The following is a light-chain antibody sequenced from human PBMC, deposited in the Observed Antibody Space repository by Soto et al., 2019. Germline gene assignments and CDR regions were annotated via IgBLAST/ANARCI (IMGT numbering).Light chain of an antibody. Sequence: EIVLTQSPGTLSLSPGEGATLSCRASQSISSSFLAWYQQKGGQPPRLLIYGAFSRATGVPDRFSGSRSGTEFTLTISRLEPEDFAVYYCQQYGSSPYTFGPGTKVEIK. CDR3: QQYGSSPYT. CDR1: QSISSSF. J-gene: IGKJ2*01. CDR2: GAF. V-gene: IGKV3-20*01.